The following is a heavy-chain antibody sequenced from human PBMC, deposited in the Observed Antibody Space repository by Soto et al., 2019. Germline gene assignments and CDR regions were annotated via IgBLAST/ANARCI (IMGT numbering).Heavy chain of an antibody. V-gene: IGHV1-24*01. CDR2: FDPEDGET. D-gene: IGHD6-13*01. Sequence: ASVKVSCKVSGYTLTELSMHWVRQAPGKGLEWMGGFDPEDGETIYAQKFQGRVTMTEDTSTDTAYMELSSLRSEDSAVYCCRAQLVEAFDIWGQGTMVTVSS. CDR3: RAQLVEAFDI. J-gene: IGHJ3*02. CDR1: GYTLTELS.